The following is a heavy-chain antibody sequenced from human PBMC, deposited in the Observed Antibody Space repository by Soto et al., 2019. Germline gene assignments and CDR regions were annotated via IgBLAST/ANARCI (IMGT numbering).Heavy chain of an antibody. D-gene: IGHD3-22*01. Sequence: QVQLQESGPGLVKPSETLSFTCTVSGDSINSYYWSWIRQPPGKGLEWLAYFYKSGTTNYNPSPKSRLTISVDTSKTQSSLKLSSVTAPYTSVYYCARTYDISGPNSGGYPFDILCQGTMLTVSS. CDR2: FYKSGTT. V-gene: IGHV4-59*01. CDR1: GDSINSYY. J-gene: IGHJ3*02. CDR3: ARTYDISGPNSGGYPFDI.